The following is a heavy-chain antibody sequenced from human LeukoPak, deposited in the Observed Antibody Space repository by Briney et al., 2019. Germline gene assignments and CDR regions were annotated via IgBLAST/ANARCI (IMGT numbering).Heavy chain of an antibody. CDR2: VGDNGGGA. D-gene: IGHD6-19*01. CDR3: AKDNRIGVAGTSDY. V-gene: IGHV3-23*01. CDR1: GFIFSVDA. J-gene: IGHJ4*02. Sequence: GGSLRLSCVGSGFIFSVDAMGWVRQAPGRGLEWVAWVGDNGGGAHSADSVRGRFTISKDNSKNTGYLQMNSLRAEDTAVYYCAKDNRIGVAGTSDYWGQGTLVTVSS.